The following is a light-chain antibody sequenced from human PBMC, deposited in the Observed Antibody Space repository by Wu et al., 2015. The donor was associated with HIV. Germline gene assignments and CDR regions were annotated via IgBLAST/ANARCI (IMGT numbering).Light chain of an antibody. V-gene: IGKV3-20*01. CDR1: QSVYTSH. CDR2: GAS. J-gene: IGKJ1*01. Sequence: ELVLTQSPGTLSLSPGDRATLSCTASQSVYTSHLAWYKQKLGQAPRLLIYGASNRATGIPDRFSGSGSETDFTLTISRLEPEDFAMYYCHQHGISPAFGQGTKVELK. CDR3: HQHGISPA.